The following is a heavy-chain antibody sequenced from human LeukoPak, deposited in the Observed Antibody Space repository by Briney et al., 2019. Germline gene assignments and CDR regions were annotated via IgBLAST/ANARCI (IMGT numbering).Heavy chain of an antibody. D-gene: IGHD3-22*01. J-gene: IGHJ4*02. CDR1: GFTFSSYA. Sequence: GGSLRLSCAASGFTFSSYAMHWVRQAPGKGLEWVAVISYDGSNKYYADSVKGRFTISRDNSKNTLYLQMNSLRAEDTAVYYCAKDPRMAKTTYYYDSSGYPGDWGQGTLVTVSS. CDR3: AKDPRMAKTTYYYDSSGYPGD. V-gene: IGHV3-30-3*01. CDR2: ISYDGSNK.